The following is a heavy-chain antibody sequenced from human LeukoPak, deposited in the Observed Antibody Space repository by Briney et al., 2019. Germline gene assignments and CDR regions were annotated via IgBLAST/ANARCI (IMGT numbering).Heavy chain of an antibody. V-gene: IGHV1-69*01. CDR3: ARGGRYFDWLLPFDY. D-gene: IGHD3-9*01. Sequence: SVKVSCKASGGTFSSYAISWVRQAPGQGLEWMGGIIPIFGTANYAQKFQGRVTITADESTSTAYMELSSLRSEDTAVYYCARGGRYFDWLLPFDYWGREPWSPSPQ. CDR1: GGTFSSYA. CDR2: IIPIFGTA. J-gene: IGHJ4*02.